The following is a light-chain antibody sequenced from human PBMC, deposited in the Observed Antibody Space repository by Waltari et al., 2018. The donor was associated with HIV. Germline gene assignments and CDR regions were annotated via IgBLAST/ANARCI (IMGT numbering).Light chain of an antibody. CDR3: QSYDSSLTGYV. CDR2: GND. CDR1: TSNIGAGYD. J-gene: IGLJ1*01. Sequence: QSVLRQPPSVSGAPGQRVTISCTGNTSNIGAGYDLPWYQQLPGTAPKLLMYGNDKRPSGVPDRFSGSKSDTSASLAITGLQAEDEADYYCQSYDSSLTGYVFGTGTRVTVL. V-gene: IGLV1-40*01.